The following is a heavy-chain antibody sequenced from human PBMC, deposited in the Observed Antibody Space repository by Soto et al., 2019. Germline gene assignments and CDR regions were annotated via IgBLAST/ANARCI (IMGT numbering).Heavy chain of an antibody. D-gene: IGHD3-10*02. J-gene: IGHJ4*02. Sequence: EVHLLESGGGLVQPGGSLRLSCAASGFTFSSHSMTWVRQAPGKGLEWISGISNNNVDTFYAESVKGRFTISRDNSKNTVSLQMNSLRADDTARYFCSKWSGEGASWGQGTLVIVSS. V-gene: IGHV3-23*01. CDR2: ISNNNVDT. CDR3: SKWSGEGAS. CDR1: GFTFSSHS.